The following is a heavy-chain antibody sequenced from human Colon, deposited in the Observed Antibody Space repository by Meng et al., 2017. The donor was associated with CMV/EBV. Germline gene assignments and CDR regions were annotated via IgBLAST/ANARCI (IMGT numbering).Heavy chain of an antibody. D-gene: IGHD3-16*01. CDR3: ARGGDGGLDY. V-gene: IGHV3-74*02. CDR1: GFGFGHLW. Sequence: EVQLMVSGGGVVQPGGSLRLSFAASGFGFGHLWMHWVRQAPGKGLVWVSYINGDGSDTHYADSVKGRFTISRDNAKNTLYLQVNSLTSEDTAMYYCARGGDGGLDYWGQGTLVTVSS. CDR2: INGDGSDT. J-gene: IGHJ4*02.